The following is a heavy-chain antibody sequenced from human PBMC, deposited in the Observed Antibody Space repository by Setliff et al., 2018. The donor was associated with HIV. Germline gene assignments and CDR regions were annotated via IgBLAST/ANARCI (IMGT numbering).Heavy chain of an antibody. D-gene: IGHD2-8*01. V-gene: IGHV4-39*01. CDR2: ILYGGTT. CDR1: GGSVGSRDYY. J-gene: IGHJ3*02. Sequence: SETLSLTCAVSGGSVGSRDYYWGWIRQPPGKGLGWIGNILYGGTTYYTPSPKSRVSISVDTSRNQFSLRLDSVTAADTAVYYCARPTTGLGGGAAFDIWGQGTMVTVSS. CDR3: ARPTTGLGGGAAFDI.